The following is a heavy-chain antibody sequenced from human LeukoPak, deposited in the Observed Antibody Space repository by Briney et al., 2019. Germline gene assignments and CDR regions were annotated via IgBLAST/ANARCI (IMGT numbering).Heavy chain of an antibody. CDR3: ARSYYYDSSGYYDY. V-gene: IGHV3-7*03. CDR2: IKQDGSEK. Sequence: GRSLRLSCAASGFTFSNSAMHWVRQAPGKGLEWVANIKQDGSEKYYVDSVKGRFTISRDNAKNSLYLQMNSLRAEDTALYHCARSYYYDSSGYYDYWGQGTLVTVSS. J-gene: IGHJ4*02. CDR1: GFTFSNSA. D-gene: IGHD3-22*01.